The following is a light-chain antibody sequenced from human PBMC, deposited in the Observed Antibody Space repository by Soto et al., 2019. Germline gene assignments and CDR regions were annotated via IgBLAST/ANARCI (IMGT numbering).Light chain of an antibody. CDR2: GAF. CDR3: QQYNNWPFT. Sequence: EIVLPQSPATQSLSPGERATLSCRATHSVSSNLAWNQHKPGQAPRLLIYGAFTRATGIPARFSGSGSGTEFTLTISSLQSEDFAVYYCQQYNNWPFTFGPGTKVDIK. CDR1: HSVSSN. V-gene: IGKV3-15*01. J-gene: IGKJ3*01.